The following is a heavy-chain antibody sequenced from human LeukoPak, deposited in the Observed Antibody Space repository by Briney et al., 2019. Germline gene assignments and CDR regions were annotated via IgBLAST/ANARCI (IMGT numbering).Heavy chain of an antibody. CDR1: GYTFTSYY. CDR3: ARDSTSSIVVVVAATGLIDY. Sequence: GASVKVSCKASGYTFTSYYMHWVRQAPGQGLEWMGIINPSGGSTSYAQKFQGRVTMTRDTSTSTVYMELSSLRSEDTAVYYCARDSTSSIVVVVAATGLIDYWGQGTLVTVSS. CDR2: INPSGGST. J-gene: IGHJ4*02. D-gene: IGHD2-15*01. V-gene: IGHV1-46*01.